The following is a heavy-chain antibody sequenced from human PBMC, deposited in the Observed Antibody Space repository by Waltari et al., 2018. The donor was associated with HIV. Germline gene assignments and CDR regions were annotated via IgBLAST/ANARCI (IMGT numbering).Heavy chain of an antibody. D-gene: IGHD3-22*01. Sequence: QIQLVQSGAEVKKPGASVKVSCKDSGYTFRDYGISWVRQAPGQGLEWMGWISGLSEERRNYAQKFQGRVTLSTDTSTTTAYMELRSLRSDDTAIYYCARGSLLRNWLDPWGQGTLVTVSS. J-gene: IGHJ5*02. CDR2: ISGLSEERR. V-gene: IGHV1-18*01. CDR3: ARGSLLRNWLDP. CDR1: GYTFRDYG.